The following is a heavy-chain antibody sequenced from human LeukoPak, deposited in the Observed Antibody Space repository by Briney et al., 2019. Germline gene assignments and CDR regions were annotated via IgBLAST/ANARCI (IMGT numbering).Heavy chain of an antibody. J-gene: IGHJ4*02. Sequence: GGSLRLSCAASGFTFSSYAMSWVRQAPGKGLEWVSAISGSGGSTYYADSVKGRFTISRDNSKNTLYLQMNSLRAEDTAVYYCAKDIRAFSGSSPIDYWGQGTLSPSPQ. CDR3: AKDIRAFSGSSPIDY. V-gene: IGHV3-23*01. CDR2: ISGSGGST. CDR1: GFTFSSYA. D-gene: IGHD6-13*01.